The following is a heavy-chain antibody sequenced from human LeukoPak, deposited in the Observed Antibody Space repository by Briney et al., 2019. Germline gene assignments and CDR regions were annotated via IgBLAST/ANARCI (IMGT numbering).Heavy chain of an antibody. J-gene: IGHJ4*02. V-gene: IGHV4-59*10. CDR3: ARAPGGDILTGYYFFDY. Sequence: SETLSLTCAVYGGSFSGYYWSWIRQPAGKGLEWIGRIYTSGSTNYNPSLKSRVTISVDTSKNQFSLKLSSVTAADTAVYYCARAPGGDILTGYYFFDYWGQGTLVTASS. D-gene: IGHD3-9*01. CDR1: GGSFSGYY. CDR2: IYTSGST.